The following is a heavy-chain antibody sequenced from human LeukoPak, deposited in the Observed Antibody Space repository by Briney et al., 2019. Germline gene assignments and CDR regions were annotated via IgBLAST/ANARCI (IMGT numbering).Heavy chain of an antibody. J-gene: IGHJ4*02. CDR2: IYASGTT. D-gene: IGHD1-1*01. Sequence: SETLSLTCNVSRGAIGSYYWSWIRQSAGKGLEWIGRIYASGTTNYNPSFKSRVTMSVDTSNKQFSLKLSSMTAADTAVYYCAKQYTHWNPFAGWGQGTLVTVSS. V-gene: IGHV4-4*07. CDR1: RGAIGSYY. CDR3: AKQYTHWNPFAG.